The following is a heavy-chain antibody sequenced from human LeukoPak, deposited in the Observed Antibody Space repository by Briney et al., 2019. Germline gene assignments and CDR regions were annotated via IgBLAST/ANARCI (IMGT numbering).Heavy chain of an antibody. J-gene: IGHJ6*02. CDR1: GGSISTYY. CDR3: ARLIKFYGMDV. CDR2: IHYSGSS. Sequence: SETLSLTCSVSGGSISTYYWSWVRQPPGKGPEWIGYIHYSGSSNYNPSLKSRVTISVDTSKNQFSLKLASVTAADTAVYYCARLIKFYGMDVWGQGTTVTVSS. V-gene: IGHV4-59*01.